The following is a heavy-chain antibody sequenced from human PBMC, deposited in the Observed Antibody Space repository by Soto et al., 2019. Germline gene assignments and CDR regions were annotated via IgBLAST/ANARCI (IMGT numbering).Heavy chain of an antibody. CDR3: ASALYCSGGSCSFDP. CDR1: GGSVSSGNYY. CDR2: IYYTGST. V-gene: IGHV4-61*01. Sequence: SETLSLTCTVSGGSVSSGNYYWSWIRQPPGKGLVWIGFIYYTGSTSYNPSLKSRVTISMDTSKNQFSLKLTSVTAADTAVYYCASALYCSGGSCSFDPWGQGTLVTVSS. J-gene: IGHJ5*02. D-gene: IGHD2-15*01.